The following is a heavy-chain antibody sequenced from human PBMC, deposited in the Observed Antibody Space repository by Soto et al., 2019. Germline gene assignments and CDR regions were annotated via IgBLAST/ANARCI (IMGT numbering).Heavy chain of an antibody. CDR3: AADNPDRSLELALDY. CDR1: GFTFTSSA. Sequence: VSCKASGFTFTSSAVQWVRQARGQRLEWIGWIVVGSGNTNYAQKFQERVTITRDMSTSTAYMELSSLRSEDTAVYYCAADNPDRSLELALDYWGQGTLVTVSS. J-gene: IGHJ4*02. CDR2: IVVGSGNT. D-gene: IGHD6-13*01. V-gene: IGHV1-58*01.